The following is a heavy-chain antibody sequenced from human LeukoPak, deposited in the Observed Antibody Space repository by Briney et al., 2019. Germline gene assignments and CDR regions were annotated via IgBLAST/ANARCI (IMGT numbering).Heavy chain of an antibody. J-gene: IGHJ4*02. Sequence: ASVKVSCKASGYTFTSYAMHWVRQAPGQRLEWMGWISAGNGNTKYSQKFQGRVTITRDTSASTAYMELSSPRSEDTAVYYCARSGGGIAAAGTIPVSFDYWGQGTLVTVSS. V-gene: IGHV1-3*01. CDR3: ARSGGGIAAAGTIPVSFDY. CDR2: ISAGNGNT. CDR1: GYTFTSYA. D-gene: IGHD6-13*01.